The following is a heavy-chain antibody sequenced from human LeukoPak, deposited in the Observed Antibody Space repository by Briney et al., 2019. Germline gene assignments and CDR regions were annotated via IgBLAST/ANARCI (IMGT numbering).Heavy chain of an antibody. CDR2: IIPIFGTA. J-gene: IGHJ4*02. Sequence: ASVKVSCKASGGTFSSYAISWVRQAPGQGLEWMGRIIPIFGTANYAQKFQGRVTITTDESTSTAYMELSSLRSEDTAVYYCARVACSGGSCEGIDYWGQGTLVTVSS. D-gene: IGHD2-15*01. V-gene: IGHV1-69*05. CDR1: GGTFSSYA. CDR3: ARVACSGGSCEGIDY.